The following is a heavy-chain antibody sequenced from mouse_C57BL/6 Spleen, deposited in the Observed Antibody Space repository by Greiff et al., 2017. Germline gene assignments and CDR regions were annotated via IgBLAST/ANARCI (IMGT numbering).Heavy chain of an antibody. V-gene: IGHV1-5*01. D-gene: IGHD2-5*01. CDR2: IYPGNSDT. CDR3: TRSYYSKGGFAY. Sequence: EVQLQQSGTVLARPGASVKMSCKTSGYTFTSYWMHWVKQRPGQGLEWIGAIYPGNSDTSYNQKFKGKAKLTAVTSASTAYMELSSLTNEDSAVYYCTRSYYSKGGFAYWGQGTLVTVSA. CDR1: GYTFTSYW. J-gene: IGHJ3*01.